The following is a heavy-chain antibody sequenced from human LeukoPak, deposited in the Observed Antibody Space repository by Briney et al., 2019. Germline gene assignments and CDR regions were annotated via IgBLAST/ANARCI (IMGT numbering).Heavy chain of an antibody. CDR3: ARVLGSEGRGYSGYDGPSGAFDI. V-gene: IGHV3-30-3*01. D-gene: IGHD5-12*01. CDR1: GFTFSSYA. Sequence: GRSLRLSCAASGFTFSSYAMHWVRQAPGKGLEWVAVISYDGSNKYYADSVKGRFTISRDNSKNTLYLQMNSLRAEDTAVYYCARVLGSEGRGYSGYDGPSGAFDIWGQGTMVTVSS. CDR2: ISYDGSNK. J-gene: IGHJ3*02.